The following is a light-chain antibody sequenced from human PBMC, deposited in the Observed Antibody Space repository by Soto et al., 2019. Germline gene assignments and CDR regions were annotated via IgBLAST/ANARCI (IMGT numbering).Light chain of an antibody. CDR2: GAS. V-gene: IGKV3-15*01. CDR3: QQYNNWPIT. Sequence: EVVLMQSPGTLSLSPGQRATLACRTSQSVSSNLAWYQQKPGQAPSLLIYGASTRAPGIPARFSGSGSGTEFTLTISSLQSEDFAVYYCQQYNNWPITFGQGTRLEI. CDR1: QSVSSN. J-gene: IGKJ5*01.